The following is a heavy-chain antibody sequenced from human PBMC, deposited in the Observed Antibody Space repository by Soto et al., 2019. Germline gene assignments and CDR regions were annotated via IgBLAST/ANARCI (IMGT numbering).Heavy chain of an antibody. J-gene: IGHJ3*02. Sequence: GGSLRLSCAASGFTFSSHTMSWVRQAPGKGLEWVSSISSSSSYIYYADSVKGRFTISRDNAKNSLYLRMNSLRAEDTAAYYCARDQSYQPGGFDIWGQGTLVTVSS. CDR2: ISSSSSYI. D-gene: IGHD2-2*01. CDR3: ARDQSYQPGGFDI. CDR1: GFTFSSHT. V-gene: IGHV3-21*01.